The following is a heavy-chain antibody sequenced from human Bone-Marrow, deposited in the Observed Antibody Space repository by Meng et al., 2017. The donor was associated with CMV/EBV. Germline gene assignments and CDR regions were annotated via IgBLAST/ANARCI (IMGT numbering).Heavy chain of an antibody. CDR3: ARDFSGSYYFDY. D-gene: IGHD1-26*01. Sequence: GGSLRLSCAASGFTFSSYSMHWVRQAPGKGLEWVAVISYDGSNKYYADSVKGRFTISRDNSKNTLYLQMNSLRAEDTAVYYCARDFSGSYYFDYWGQGTLVTVSS. CDR2: ISYDGSNK. J-gene: IGHJ4*02. V-gene: IGHV3-30-3*01. CDR1: GFTFSSYS.